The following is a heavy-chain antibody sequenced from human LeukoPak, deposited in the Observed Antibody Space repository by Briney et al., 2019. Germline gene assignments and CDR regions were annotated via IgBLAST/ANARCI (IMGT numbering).Heavy chain of an antibody. CDR3: ARRGYCSSTSCYTYAFDI. CDR1: GGSFSGYY. V-gene: IGHV4-34*01. D-gene: IGHD2-2*02. CDR2: INHSGST. J-gene: IGHJ3*02. Sequence: SETLSLTCAVYGGSFSGYYWSWIRQPPGKGLEWIGEINHSGSTNYNPSLKSRVTISVDTSKNQFSPKLSSVTAADTAVYYCARRGYCSSTSCYTYAFDIWGQGTMVTVSS.